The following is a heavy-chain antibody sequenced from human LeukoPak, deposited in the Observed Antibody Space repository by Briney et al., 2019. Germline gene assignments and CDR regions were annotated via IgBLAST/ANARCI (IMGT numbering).Heavy chain of an antibody. V-gene: IGHV4-39*01. CDR3: ARGLLWLPVDY. CDR1: GGSISSSSYY. J-gene: IGHJ4*02. CDR2: IYYSGST. D-gene: IGHD3-10*01. Sequence: SETLSLTCTVSGGSISSSSYYWGWIRQPPGKGLEWIGSIYYSGSTYYNPSLKSRVTISVDTSKNQFSLKLSSVTAADTAVYYCARGLLWLPVDYWGQGTLVTVSS.